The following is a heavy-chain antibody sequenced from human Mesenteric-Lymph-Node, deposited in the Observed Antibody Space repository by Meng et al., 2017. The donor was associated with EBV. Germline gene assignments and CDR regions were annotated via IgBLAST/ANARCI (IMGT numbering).Heavy chain of an antibody. CDR2: IIPMFGAA. CDR1: GGSFSSYP. CDR3: ATDDCNGGTCYSCDY. Sequence: VQLVQSGAEVKKPGASVKVSCKASGGSFSSYPISWVRQAPGQGLEWMGGIIPMFGAARYAQKFQGRVTITADESTTTAYMELSSLSSDDTAIYYCATDDCNGGTCYSCDYWGQGTLVTVSS. D-gene: IGHD2-15*01. V-gene: IGHV1-69*13. J-gene: IGHJ4*02.